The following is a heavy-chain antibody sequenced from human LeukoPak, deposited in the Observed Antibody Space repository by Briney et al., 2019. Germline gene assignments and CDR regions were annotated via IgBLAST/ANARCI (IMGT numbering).Heavy chain of an antibody. J-gene: IGHJ4*02. Sequence: GGSLRLSCAASGFTFNSYAMHWVRQAPGKGLEWLALISYDGSNKYSADSVKGRFTISRDNSKNTLYLQMDSLRADDTAVYYCAKDTAAGECTGGNCYSYFDYWGQGTLVTVSS. CDR3: AKDTAAGECTGGNCYSYFDY. V-gene: IGHV3-30*04. CDR1: GFTFNSYA. CDR2: ISYDGSNK. D-gene: IGHD2-15*01.